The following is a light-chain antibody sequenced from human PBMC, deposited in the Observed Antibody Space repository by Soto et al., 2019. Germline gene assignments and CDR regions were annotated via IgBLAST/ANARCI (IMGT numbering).Light chain of an antibody. Sequence: EIVLTQSPGTLSLSPGERATLSCRASQSVSSDCLAWYRHKPGQAPRLLNYGASSRATGVPDRVSGSGSGTDFTLTINRLQPENFAVYYCQQYGNFPYTFGQGTKLEIK. CDR2: GAS. J-gene: IGKJ2*01. CDR3: QQYGNFPYT. V-gene: IGKV3-20*01. CDR1: QSVSSDC.